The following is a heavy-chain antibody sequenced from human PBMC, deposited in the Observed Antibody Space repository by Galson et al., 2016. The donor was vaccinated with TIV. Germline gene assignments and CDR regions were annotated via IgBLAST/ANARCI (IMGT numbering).Heavy chain of an antibody. CDR3: ASVAWFPGLSLDN. CDR1: GDSLSDLS. Sequence: SVKVSCKVSGDSLSDLSMHWVRQAPGKGPEWMAGFDPEQHKKIYAQKLEGRVTLTDDTSTDVAFLELSSLSFEDTAVYYCASVAWFPGLSLDNWGQGTLVIVSS. D-gene: IGHD2/OR15-2a*01. CDR2: FDPEQHKK. J-gene: IGHJ4*02. V-gene: IGHV1-24*01.